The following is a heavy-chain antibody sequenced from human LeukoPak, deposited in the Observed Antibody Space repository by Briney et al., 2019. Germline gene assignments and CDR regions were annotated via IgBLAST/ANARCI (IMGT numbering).Heavy chain of an antibody. CDR2: STGSGGTT. CDR3: AKNVLGSGSYSWYFDL. CDR1: GLTFSSYG. D-gene: IGHD1-26*01. V-gene: IGHV3-23*01. Sequence: GGSLRLSCAASGLTFSSYGLSWVRQAPAKGLEWVSSSTGSGGTTHEDSVRGRFTVSRDNSKSTLYLQMNSLRVEDTAVYYCAKNVLGSGSYSWYFDLWGRGTLVTVSS. J-gene: IGHJ2*01.